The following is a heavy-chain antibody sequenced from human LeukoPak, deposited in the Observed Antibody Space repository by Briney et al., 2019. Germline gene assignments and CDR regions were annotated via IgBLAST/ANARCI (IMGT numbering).Heavy chain of an antibody. CDR1: GASTTSYY. D-gene: IGHD3-22*01. CDR3: ARDTRSYDTSGYYYFDY. CDR2: IYSDGTT. J-gene: IGHJ4*02. V-gene: IGHV4-59*01. Sequence: WETLSLTCSASGASTTSYYWNWIRQAPGKGLGWIGYIYSDGTTSYSPSLRSRVTISIDTSRNQFSLKLSSVTAADAAVYYCARDTRSYDTSGYYYFDYWGQGALVTVSS.